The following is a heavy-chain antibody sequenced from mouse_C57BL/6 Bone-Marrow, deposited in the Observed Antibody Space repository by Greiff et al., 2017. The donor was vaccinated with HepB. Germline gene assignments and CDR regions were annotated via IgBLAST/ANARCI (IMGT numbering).Heavy chain of an antibody. CDR3: ARLAFPYFDY. CDR2: INPSSGYT. CDR1: GYTFTSYW. Sequence: QVPLQQSGAELAKPGASVKLSCTASGYTFTSYWMHWVKQRPGQGLEWIGYINPSSGYTKSNQKFKDKATLTADKYSSTAYMQLSSLTYEDSAVYYCARLAFPYFDYWGQGTTLTVSS. V-gene: IGHV1-7*01. J-gene: IGHJ2*01.